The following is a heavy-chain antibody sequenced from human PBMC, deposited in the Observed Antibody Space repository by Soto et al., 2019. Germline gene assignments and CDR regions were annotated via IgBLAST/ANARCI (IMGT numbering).Heavy chain of an antibody. CDR2: IKSRADGGTA. J-gene: IGHJ4*02. CDR3: ATLGGNLGAFDY. V-gene: IGHV3-15*01. Sequence: GGSLRLSCAAAGFTFSNARMSWVRQAPGKGLEWVGRIKSRADGGTADHAAPVKGRFAISRDDSKNTLYLQMNSLKTEDTAVYYCATLGGNLGAFDYWGQGTLVTVSS. D-gene: IGHD3-16*01. CDR1: GFTFSNAR.